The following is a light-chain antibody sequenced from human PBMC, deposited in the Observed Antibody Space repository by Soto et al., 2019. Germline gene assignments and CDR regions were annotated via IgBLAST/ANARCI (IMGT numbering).Light chain of an antibody. CDR3: QKRSNWPRT. CDR2: DAS. Sequence: EIVLTPSPAPLSLSPGERATLSCRARQSVSSYLAWYQQNPGQAPRLLIYDASNRATGIPARFSGSGSGTDSTLTISSLERADFAVYYCQKRSNWPRTFGQGTKVEIK. CDR1: QSVSSY. V-gene: IGKV3-11*01. J-gene: IGKJ1*01.